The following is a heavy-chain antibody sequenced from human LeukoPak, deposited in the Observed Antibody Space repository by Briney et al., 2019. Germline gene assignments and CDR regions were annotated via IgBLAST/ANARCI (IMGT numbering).Heavy chain of an antibody. Sequence: SETLSLTCAVYGESFSGYYWSWIRQPPGKGLEWIGYIYYSGSTNYNPSLKSRVTISVDTSKNQFSLKLSSVTAADTAVYYCAGSSGYSYGRLYYGMDVWGQGTTVTVSS. CDR2: IYYSGST. V-gene: IGHV4-59*01. CDR3: AGSSGYSYGRLYYGMDV. J-gene: IGHJ6*02. D-gene: IGHD5-18*01. CDR1: GESFSGYY.